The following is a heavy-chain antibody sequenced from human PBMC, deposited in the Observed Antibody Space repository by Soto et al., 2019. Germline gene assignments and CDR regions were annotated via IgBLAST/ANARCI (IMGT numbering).Heavy chain of an antibody. CDR1: GFTFSTYW. Sequence: EVQLVESGGGLVQPGGSLSLSCAASGFTFSTYWMSWVRQAPGKGLEWVANIKGDGSENRYVDSVKGRYTISTDNAKNTLYLQMDSLRAEDTAVYYCARIAYGDYRHFDHWGQGTLVTVSS. D-gene: IGHD4-17*01. CDR2: IKGDGSEN. V-gene: IGHV3-7*01. CDR3: ARIAYGDYRHFDH. J-gene: IGHJ4*02.